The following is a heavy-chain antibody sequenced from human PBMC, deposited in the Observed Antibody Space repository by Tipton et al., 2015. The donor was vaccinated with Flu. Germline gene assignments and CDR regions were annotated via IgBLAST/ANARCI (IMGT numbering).Heavy chain of an antibody. CDR2: IYYSGPT. V-gene: IGHV4-39*01. CDR1: GGSISSYY. J-gene: IGHJ5*02. Sequence: LRLSCTVSGGSISSYYWGWIRQPPGTGLERIGSIYYSGPTYYNPSLKSRVTISVDTSKNQFPLKLTSVTAADTAVYYCARIKSGTGWFDPWGQGTLVTVSS. CDR3: ARIKSGTGWFDP. D-gene: IGHD6-25*01.